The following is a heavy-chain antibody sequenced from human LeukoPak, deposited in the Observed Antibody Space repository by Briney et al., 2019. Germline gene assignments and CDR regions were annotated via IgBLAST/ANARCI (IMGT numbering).Heavy chain of an antibody. CDR3: TRVGYIDEGIDY. CDR2: IKQDGSKK. V-gene: IGHV3-7*04. CDR1: GFPFSSYW. D-gene: IGHD5-24*01. J-gene: IGHJ4*02. Sequence: PGGSLRLSCAASGFPFSSYWMTWVRQAPGKGLEWVANIKQDGSKKSYVDSVKGRFTISRDNAKNSLYLQMNSLRAEDTAIYYCTRVGYIDEGIDYWGRGTLVTVSS.